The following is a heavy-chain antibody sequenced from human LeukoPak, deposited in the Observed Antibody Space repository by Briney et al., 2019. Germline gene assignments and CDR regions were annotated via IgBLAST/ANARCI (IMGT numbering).Heavy chain of an antibody. CDR3: ARLLDYDILTGYVAY. CDR1: GYSFTSYW. J-gene: IGHJ4*02. V-gene: IGHV5-51*01. D-gene: IGHD3-9*01. CDR2: IYPGDSDT. Sequence: GESLKISCKGSGYSFTSYWIGWVRQMPGKGREWMGIIYPGDSDTRYSPSFQGQVTISADKSISTAYLQWSSLKATDTAMYYCARLLDYDILTGYVAYWGQGTLVTVSS.